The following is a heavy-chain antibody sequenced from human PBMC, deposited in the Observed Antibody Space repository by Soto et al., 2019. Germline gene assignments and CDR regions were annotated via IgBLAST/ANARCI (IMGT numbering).Heavy chain of an antibody. CDR3: AKDIGSGAAGNFDY. CDR2: ISWNSGSI. V-gene: IGHV3-9*01. D-gene: IGHD6-13*01. J-gene: IGHJ4*02. Sequence: LRLSCAASGFTFDDYAMHWVRQAPGKGLEWVSGISWNSGSIGYADSVKGRFTISRDNAKNSLYLQMNSLRAEDTALYYCAKDIGSGAAGNFDYWGQGTLVTVSS. CDR1: GFTFDDYA.